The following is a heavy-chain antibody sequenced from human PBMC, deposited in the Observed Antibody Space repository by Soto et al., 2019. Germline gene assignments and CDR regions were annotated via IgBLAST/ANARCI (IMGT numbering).Heavy chain of an antibody. Sequence: GGSLRLSCAASGFPFSSYVMSWVRQAPGKGLEWVSGISGGGSNTFYADYVEGRFTISRDNSKNTLLLQMSGLGAEDTAVYYCAKDSNKYSSSLRGRYFDYWGQGIGVTVSS. V-gene: IGHV3-23*01. CDR1: GFPFSSYV. D-gene: IGHD4-4*01. J-gene: IGHJ4*02. CDR2: ISGGGSNT. CDR3: AKDSNKYSSSLRGRYFDY.